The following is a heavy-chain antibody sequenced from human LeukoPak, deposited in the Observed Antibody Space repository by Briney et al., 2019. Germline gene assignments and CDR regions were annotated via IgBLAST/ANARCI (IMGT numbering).Heavy chain of an antibody. CDR2: IYDSGST. CDR3: ARAPQWFQDAFDI. CDR1: GGSISSYY. J-gene: IGHJ3*02. V-gene: IGHV4-59*01. Sequence: SETLSLTCTVSGGSISSYYWSWIRQPPGKGLEWIGYIYDSGSTNYNPSLKGRVTISVDTSKNQFSLKLSSVTAADTAVYYCARAPQWFQDAFDIWGQGTMVTVSS. D-gene: IGHD3-22*01.